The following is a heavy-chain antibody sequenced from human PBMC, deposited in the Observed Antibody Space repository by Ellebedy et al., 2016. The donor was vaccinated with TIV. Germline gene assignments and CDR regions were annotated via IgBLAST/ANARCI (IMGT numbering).Heavy chain of an antibody. J-gene: IGHJ4*02. CDR3: ARGGYDFWNPRY. D-gene: IGHD3-3*01. Sequence: GESLKIPCAASGFTFNKYAMAWVRQAPGKGLEWVSTTISGSGDSTYYADSVKGRFTISRDNSKNTLYLQMKSLRAEDTAIYYCARGGYDFWNPRYWGQGTLVTVSS. CDR2: ISGSGDST. CDR1: GFTFNKYA. V-gene: IGHV3-23*01.